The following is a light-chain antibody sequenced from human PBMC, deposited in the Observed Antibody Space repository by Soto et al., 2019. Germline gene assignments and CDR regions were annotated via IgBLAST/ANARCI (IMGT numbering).Light chain of an antibody. CDR1: QSVSSH. CDR3: QQRSNGPAYT. V-gene: IGKV3-11*01. CDR2: DAS. J-gene: IGKJ2*01. Sequence: EVVLTQSPATLSLSPGERATLSCRASQSVSSHLAWYQQKPGQAPRLLIYDASNRATGIPGRFSGSGSGTAFTLTISSLEPEDCAVYYCQQRSNGPAYTFGQGTRLDIK.